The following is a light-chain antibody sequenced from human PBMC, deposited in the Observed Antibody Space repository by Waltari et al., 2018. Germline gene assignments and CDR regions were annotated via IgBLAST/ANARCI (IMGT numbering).Light chain of an antibody. V-gene: IGLV2-11*02. Sequence: SALTQPRSVSGSPGQSVTISCTGTTSDVGGYNYVSWYPRHPGKAPKLMFFDVTQRPSGVPDRFSGSKSPNTASLTISGLQAEAEADYYCCSFAGTYTWVFGGGTKVTVL. J-gene: IGLJ3*02. CDR1: TSDVGGYNY. CDR2: DVT. CDR3: CSFAGTYTWV.